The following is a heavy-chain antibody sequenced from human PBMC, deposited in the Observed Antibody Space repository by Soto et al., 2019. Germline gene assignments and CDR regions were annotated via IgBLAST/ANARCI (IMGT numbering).Heavy chain of an antibody. CDR2: IIPILGIA. CDR3: ARPASTGGITFDY. D-gene: IGHD1-20*01. V-gene: IGHV1-69*02. Sequence: ASVKVSCKASGGTFSSYTISWVRQAPGQGLEWMGRIIPILGIANYAQKFQGRVTITADKSTSTAYMELSSLRSEDTAVYYCARPASTGGITFDYWGQGTLVTVSS. CDR1: GGTFSSYT. J-gene: IGHJ4*02.